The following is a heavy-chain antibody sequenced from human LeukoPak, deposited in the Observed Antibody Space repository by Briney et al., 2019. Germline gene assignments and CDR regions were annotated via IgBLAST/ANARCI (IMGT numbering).Heavy chain of an antibody. Sequence: SGTLSLTCAVSGGSISSSNWWSWVRQPPGKGLEWIGEIYHSGSTNYNPSLKSRVTISVDKSKNQFSLKLSSVTAADTAVYYCARESSSGDFHFDYWGQGTLVTVSS. CDR3: ARESSSGDFHFDY. V-gene: IGHV4-4*02. CDR2: IYHSGST. CDR1: GGSISSSNW. J-gene: IGHJ4*02. D-gene: IGHD3-22*01.